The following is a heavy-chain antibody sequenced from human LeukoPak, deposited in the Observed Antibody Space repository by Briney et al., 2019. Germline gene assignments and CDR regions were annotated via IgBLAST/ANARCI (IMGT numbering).Heavy chain of an antibody. Sequence: SETLSLTCTVSGGSISSGTYYWSWIRQPAGEGLEWIGRISTSGSTNYNPSLKSRVTISVDTSKNQFSLKLSSVTAADTAVYYCARGNSGSYSYDYWGQGTLVTVSS. J-gene: IGHJ4*02. D-gene: IGHD1-26*01. CDR1: GGSISSGTYY. CDR3: ARGNSGSYSYDY. V-gene: IGHV4-61*02. CDR2: ISTSGST.